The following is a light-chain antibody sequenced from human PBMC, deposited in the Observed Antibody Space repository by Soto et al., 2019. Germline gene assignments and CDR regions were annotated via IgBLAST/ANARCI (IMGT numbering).Light chain of an antibody. V-gene: IGKV3-11*01. Sequence: IVLTQSPATLSLSPGARATLSCRAGQSVSNYLAWYQQKPGQAPRLLIYDTFNRATGIPARFSSSGSGTDFTLTISSLEPEDLAVYFCVQRSTWPWTSGHGTKVEIK. CDR3: VQRSTWPWT. J-gene: IGKJ1*01. CDR1: QSVSNY. CDR2: DTF.